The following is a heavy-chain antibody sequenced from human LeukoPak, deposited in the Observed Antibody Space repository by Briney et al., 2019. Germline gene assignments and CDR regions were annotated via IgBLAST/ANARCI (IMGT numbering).Heavy chain of an antibody. CDR1: GFIFDDHG. D-gene: IGHD2-8*01. CDR3: ARGADGVSSNSRGWFDP. CDR2: INQDGSDK. V-gene: IGHV3-7*01. J-gene: IGHJ5*02. Sequence: GGSLRLSCAASGFIFDDHGMSWVRQAPGKGLEWVGNINQDGSDKYYGDSVKGRFTISRDNAQNSLYLQMNSLRAEDTAVYSCARGADGVSSNSRGWFDPWGQGTLVTVSS.